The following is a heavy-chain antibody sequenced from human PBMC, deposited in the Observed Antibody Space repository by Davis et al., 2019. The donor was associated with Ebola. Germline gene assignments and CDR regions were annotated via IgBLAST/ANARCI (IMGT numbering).Heavy chain of an antibody. Sequence: QTPSLTCAISGDSVSSNSAAWNWIRQSPSRGLEWLGRTYYRSKWYSDYAVSVKSRITINPDTSKNQFSLQLNSVTPEDTAVYYCARFRYSDGPAGFDLWGRGTLVTVSS. J-gene: IGHJ2*01. D-gene: IGHD6-13*01. CDR1: GDSVSSNSAA. V-gene: IGHV6-1*01. CDR2: TYYRSKWYS. CDR3: ARFRYSDGPAGFDL.